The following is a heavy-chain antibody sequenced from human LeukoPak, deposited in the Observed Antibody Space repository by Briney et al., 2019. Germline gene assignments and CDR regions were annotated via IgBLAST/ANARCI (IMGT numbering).Heavy chain of an antibody. J-gene: IGHJ4*02. Sequence: TGGSLRLSCAASGFSLSAYWMTWVRQAPGKGLEWVANINRDGSQKNHVDSVKGRFTISRDNAKNSLYLQMNSLTAEDTAVYYCARDNTHSSGSRFYDRFDYWGQGTLVTVSS. V-gene: IGHV3-7*01. CDR3: ARDNTHSSGSRFYDRFDY. D-gene: IGHD2-15*01. CDR2: INRDGSQK. CDR1: GFSLSAYW.